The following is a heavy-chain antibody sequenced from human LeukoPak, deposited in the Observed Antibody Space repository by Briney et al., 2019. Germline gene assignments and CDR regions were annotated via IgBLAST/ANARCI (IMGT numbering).Heavy chain of an antibody. CDR1: GGSVSGGNFY. CDR3: ARHRDYGSGWFGFDY. D-gene: IGHD6-19*01. CDR2: IFHSGNT. Sequence: SETLSLTCTVSGGSVSGGNFYWSWIRQPPGKGLEWIGYIFHSGNTNYNPSLKSRVTMSVDTSKSQFSLKLSSVTATDTAVYYCARHRDYGSGWFGFDYWGQGALVTVSS. V-gene: IGHV4-61*01. J-gene: IGHJ4*02.